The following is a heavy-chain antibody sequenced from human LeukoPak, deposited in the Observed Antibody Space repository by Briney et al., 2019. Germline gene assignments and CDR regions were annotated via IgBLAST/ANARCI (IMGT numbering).Heavy chain of an antibody. Sequence: GGSLRLSCAASGFTFSNFAMHWVRQAPGKGLEYVSAISSNGGSTYYANSVKGRFTIPRDNSKNTLYLQMGSLRADDMAVYYCARETFYYYSSGYYTAFDIWGQGTMVTVSS. D-gene: IGHD3-22*01. CDR1: GFTFSNFA. V-gene: IGHV3-64*01. CDR3: ARETFYYYSSGYYTAFDI. J-gene: IGHJ3*02. CDR2: ISSNGGST.